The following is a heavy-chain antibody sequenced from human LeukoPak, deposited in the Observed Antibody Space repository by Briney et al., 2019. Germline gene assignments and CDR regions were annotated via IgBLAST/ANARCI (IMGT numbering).Heavy chain of an antibody. CDR2: ISSSGSTI. CDR1: AFTFSDYY. CDR3: ARAKSSSWFNWFDP. Sequence: GGSLRLSCAASAFTFSDYYMSWIRQAPGKGLEWVPYISSSGSTIYYADSVKGRFTISRDNAKNSLYLQMNSLRAEDTAVYYCARAKSSSWFNWFDPWGQGTLVTVSS. V-gene: IGHV3-11*04. D-gene: IGHD6-13*01. J-gene: IGHJ5*02.